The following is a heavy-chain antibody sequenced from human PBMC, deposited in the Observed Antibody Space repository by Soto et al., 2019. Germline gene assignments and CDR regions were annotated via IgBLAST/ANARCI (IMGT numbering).Heavy chain of an antibody. CDR3: ARHCSGGSCYSYSFDY. D-gene: IGHD2-15*01. Sequence: SETLSLTCTVSGGSISSYYWSWIRQPPGKGLEWIGYIYYSGSTNYNPSLKSRVTISVDTSKNQFSLKLSSVTAADTAVYYCARHCSGGSCYSYSFDYWGQGPLVTVSS. CDR1: GGSISSYY. V-gene: IGHV4-59*01. J-gene: IGHJ4*02. CDR2: IYYSGST.